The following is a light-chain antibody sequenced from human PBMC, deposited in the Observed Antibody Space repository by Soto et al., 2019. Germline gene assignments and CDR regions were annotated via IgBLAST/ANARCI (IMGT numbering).Light chain of an antibody. V-gene: IGKV1-8*01. CDR3: QQYYSYPRT. Sequence: AIRMTQSPSSFSASTGDRVTITCRASQGISSYLAWYQQKPGKAPKLLIYAASTFQSGVPSRFSGSGSGTAFTLTISCLQSEDFATYYCQQYYSYPRTFGQGTKVDIK. J-gene: IGKJ1*01. CDR1: QGISSY. CDR2: AAS.